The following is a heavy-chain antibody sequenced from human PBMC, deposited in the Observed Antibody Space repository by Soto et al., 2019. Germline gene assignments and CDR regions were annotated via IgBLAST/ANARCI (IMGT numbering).Heavy chain of an antibody. CDR3: ATITRAYYMDV. D-gene: IGHD3-10*01. CDR2: IYYSGSS. CDR1: GGSIRSSSYY. Sequence: QLQLQESGPGLVKPSKTLSLTCSVSGGSIRSSSYYWGWIRQPPGKGLEWIGSIYYSGSSYYNPSLKGRVTLPVDTSENKFSLRLSSVTAADTAVYYCATITRAYYMDVWGKGTTVTVSS. V-gene: IGHV4-39*01. J-gene: IGHJ6*03.